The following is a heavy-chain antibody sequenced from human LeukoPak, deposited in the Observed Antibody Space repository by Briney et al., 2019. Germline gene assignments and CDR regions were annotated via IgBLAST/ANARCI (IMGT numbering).Heavy chain of an antibody. CDR1: GFTFSSYG. Sequence: GGSLRLSCAASGFTFSSYGMNWVRQAPGKGLEWVSSISSSSSYIYYADSVKGRFTISRDNAKNSLYLQMNSLRAEDTAIYYCARDTDKDYYYYGMDVWGQGTTVIVCS. J-gene: IGHJ6*02. V-gene: IGHV3-21*01. CDR3: ARDTDKDYYYYGMDV. D-gene: IGHD2-15*01. CDR2: ISSSSSYI.